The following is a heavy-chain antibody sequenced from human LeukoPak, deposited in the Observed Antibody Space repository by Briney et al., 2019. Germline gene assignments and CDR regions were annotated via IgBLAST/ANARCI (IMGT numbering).Heavy chain of an antibody. V-gene: IGHV1-69*05. Sequence: ASVKVSCKASGGTFSSYAISWVRQAPGQGLEWMGGIIPIFGTANYAQKFQGRVTMTRDTSTSTVYMELSSLRSEDTAVYYCARDNYDSSGYRLDYWGQGTLVTVSS. CDR1: GGTFSSYA. D-gene: IGHD3-22*01. CDR3: ARDNYDSSGYRLDY. CDR2: IIPIFGTA. J-gene: IGHJ4*02.